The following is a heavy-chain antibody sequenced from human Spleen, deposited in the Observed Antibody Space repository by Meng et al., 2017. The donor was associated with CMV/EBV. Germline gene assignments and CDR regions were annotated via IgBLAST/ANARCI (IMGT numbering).Heavy chain of an antibody. CDR2: LYWDDDK. J-gene: IGHJ4*02. CDR1: VFSLRTSGGS. CDR3: AHSESGSYYAFDY. Sequence: STLEGARPTPLNPPPPAWPASTFSVFSLRTSGGSVGWIRQPPGEARELLALLYWDDDKRYCPPLKSRLTVTKDTSKNQVVLTMTNMDPVDTATYYCAHSESGSYYAFDYWGQGTLVTVSS. V-gene: IGHV2-5*02. D-gene: IGHD1-26*01.